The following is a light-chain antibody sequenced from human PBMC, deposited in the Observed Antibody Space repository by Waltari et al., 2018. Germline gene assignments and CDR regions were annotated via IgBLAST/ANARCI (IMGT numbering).Light chain of an antibody. CDR3: MQATHWPLT. V-gene: IGKV2-30*02. CDR2: KVF. CDR1: QSLVHSDGNTY. Sequence: ISCKSSQSLVHSDGNTYLNWFQQRPVQSPRRLIYKVFNRDSGVPDRFSGSVSGTDFTLKISRVEAEDVGVYYCMQATHWPLTFGQGTKVEIK. J-gene: IGKJ1*01.